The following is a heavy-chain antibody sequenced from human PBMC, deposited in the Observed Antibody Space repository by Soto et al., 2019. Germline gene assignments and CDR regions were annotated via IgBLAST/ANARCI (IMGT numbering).Heavy chain of an antibody. D-gene: IGHD3-3*01. CDR2: IYWDDDK. V-gene: IGHV2-5*02. CDR1: GLSLTTNGLS. CDR3: AHSSTDLNHAMDV. Sequence: QITLKESGPRLVKPTQTLTLTCAFSGLSLTTNGLSVGWVRQPQGKALEWLALIYWDDDKRYSPSLKSRLTITRDTSKNQVVLTMTNMDPVDTATYYCAHSSTDLNHAMDVWGQGTTVSVSS. J-gene: IGHJ6*02.